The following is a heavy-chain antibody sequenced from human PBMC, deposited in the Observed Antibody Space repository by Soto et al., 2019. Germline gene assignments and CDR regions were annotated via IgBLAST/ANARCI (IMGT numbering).Heavy chain of an antibody. CDR3: ARVRGAYGMNV. Sequence: QVQLVQSGAEVKKPGASVKVSCKASGYTFTSYGISWVRQAPGQGLEWMGWISAYNGNTNYAEKLQGRVTMTTDTSTSTANMEARSLSAAYTAASYCARVRGAYGMNVWGQGTTVNVSS. V-gene: IGHV1-18*01. J-gene: IGHJ6*02. CDR1: GYTFTSYG. CDR2: ISAYNGNT.